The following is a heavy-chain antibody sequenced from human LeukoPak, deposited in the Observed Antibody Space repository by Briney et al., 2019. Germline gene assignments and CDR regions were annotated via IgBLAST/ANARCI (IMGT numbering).Heavy chain of an antibody. V-gene: IGHV3-30*02. CDR3: ANADYYDSSGYYSWFDP. J-gene: IGHJ5*02. D-gene: IGHD3-22*01. CDR1: GFTFSSYG. Sequence: GGSLRLSCAASGFTFSSYGMHWVRQAPGKGLEWVAFIRYDGSNKYYADSVKGRFTISRDNSKNTLYLQMNSMRAEDTAVYYCANADYYDSSGYYSWFDPWGQGTLVTVSS. CDR2: IRYDGSNK.